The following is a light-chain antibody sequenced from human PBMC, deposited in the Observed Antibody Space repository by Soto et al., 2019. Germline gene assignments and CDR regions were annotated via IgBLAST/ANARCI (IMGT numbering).Light chain of an antibody. J-gene: IGKJ4*01. CDR1: QSVLFNSNSRNY. CDR2: WAS. CDR3: QQYYSTPLT. V-gene: IGKV4-1*01. Sequence: DIVMTQSPDSLAVSLGERATINCKSSQSVLFNSNSRNYLACYQQKPGQPPKLLIYWASTRESGVPDRFSGRGSGTDFTLTISSLQAEDVAVYYCQQYYSTPLTFGGGTKVEIK.